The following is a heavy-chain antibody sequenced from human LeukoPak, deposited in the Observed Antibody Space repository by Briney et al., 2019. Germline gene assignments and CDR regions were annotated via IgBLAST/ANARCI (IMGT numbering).Heavy chain of an antibody. V-gene: IGHV1-69*13. D-gene: IGHD1-26*01. CDR2: IIPIFGTA. CDR3: AREISVGRWFDP. J-gene: IGHJ5*02. Sequence: ASVTVSCKASGGTFSSYAISWVRQAPGQGLEWMGGIIPIFGTANYAQKFQGRVTITADESTSTAYMELSSLRSEDTAVYYCAREISVGRWFDPWGQGTLVTVSS. CDR1: GGTFSSYA.